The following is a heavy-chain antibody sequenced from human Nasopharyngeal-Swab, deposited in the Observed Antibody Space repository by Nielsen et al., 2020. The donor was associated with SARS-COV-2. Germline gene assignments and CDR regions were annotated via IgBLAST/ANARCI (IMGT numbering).Heavy chain of an antibody. V-gene: IGHV4-34*01. D-gene: IGHD5-24*01. CDR2: INHNERT. CDR1: GWSFSGYY. Sequence: GSLRLSCAVDGWSFSGYYWSWIRQAPGKGLEWIGEINHNERTNYNPSLKSRIAMLVDTSNNQVSLKVSSVSAGDTAVYYCARAGRVGDAYTGLDVWGQGTTVTVSS. J-gene: IGHJ6*02. CDR3: ARAGRVGDAYTGLDV.